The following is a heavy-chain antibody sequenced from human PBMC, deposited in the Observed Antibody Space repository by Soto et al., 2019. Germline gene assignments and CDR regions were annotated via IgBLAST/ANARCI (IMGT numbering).Heavy chain of an antibody. V-gene: IGHV3-7*05. J-gene: IGHJ4*02. CDR1: GFSISTYW. Sequence: EVQLVESGGDLVQPGGSLRLSCAASGFSISTYWMGWVLQFPGKGLEWVANIKYDDSEKPYMDSVEGRFTISRDNAKNTSYLQMNRLRVDDTAVYYFAAWSRSHWFDYWGQGTLVTVSS. D-gene: IGHD1-1*01. CDR3: AAWSRSHWFDY. CDR2: IKYDDSEK.